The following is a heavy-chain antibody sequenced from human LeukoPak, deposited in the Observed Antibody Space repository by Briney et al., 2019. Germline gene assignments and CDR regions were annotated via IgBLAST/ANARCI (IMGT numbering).Heavy chain of an antibody. CDR1: GYTFTSYG. V-gene: IGHV1-18*04. J-gene: IGHJ6*04. D-gene: IGHD3-10*01. CDR2: ISAYKGNI. Sequence: ASVTVSCMTSGYTFTSYGIRWVRQAAGQGLEWMAGISAYKGNINYAQKLQGRVTVTTDTSTSTVYMELRSLRYDDTAVYYCARTKPLWFGGTLDVWGNGTTVTVSS. CDR3: ARTKPLWFGGTLDV.